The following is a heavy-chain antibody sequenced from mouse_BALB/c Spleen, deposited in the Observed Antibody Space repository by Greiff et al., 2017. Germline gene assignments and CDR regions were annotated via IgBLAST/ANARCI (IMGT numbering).Heavy chain of an antibody. D-gene: IGHD2-4*01. V-gene: IGHV2-6-6*01. Sequence: VQLQESGPGLVAPSQSLSITCTVSGFSLTNSGVHWVRQSPGKGLEWLGVIWGDGSTNYNSAFKSRLSISKDNSKSQVFLKMNSLQTDDTARYYCAKPYDYPWFAYWGQGTLVTVSA. J-gene: IGHJ3*01. CDR2: IWGDGST. CDR1: GFSLTNSG. CDR3: AKPYDYPWFAY.